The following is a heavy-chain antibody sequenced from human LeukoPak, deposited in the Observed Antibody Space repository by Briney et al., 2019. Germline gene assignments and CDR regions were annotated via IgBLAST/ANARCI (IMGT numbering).Heavy chain of an antibody. CDR2: IYYSGST. D-gene: IGHD3-22*01. Sequence: SETLSLTCAVSGGSISSGGYSWSWIRQPPGKGLEWIGYIYYSGSTYYNPSLKSRVTISVDTSKNQFSLKLSSVTAADTAVYYCARLIVGLGRLKYYFDYWGQGTLVTVSS. V-gene: IGHV4-30-4*07. CDR1: GGSISSGGYS. CDR3: ARLIVGLGRLKYYFDY. J-gene: IGHJ4*02.